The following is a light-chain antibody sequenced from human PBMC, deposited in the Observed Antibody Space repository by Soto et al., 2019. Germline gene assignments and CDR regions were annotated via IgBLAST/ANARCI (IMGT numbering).Light chain of an antibody. J-gene: IGKJ4*01. CDR2: AAS. Sequence: DIQMTQSPSSLSASVGDSVTITCRASQSISSYLNWYQQKPGKAPKLLIYAASSLQSRVPSRFSGSGSGTDFTHTISSLQPEDFATYYCQQSYSTPLFGGGTKVDIK. CDR1: QSISSY. V-gene: IGKV1-39*01. CDR3: QQSYSTPL.